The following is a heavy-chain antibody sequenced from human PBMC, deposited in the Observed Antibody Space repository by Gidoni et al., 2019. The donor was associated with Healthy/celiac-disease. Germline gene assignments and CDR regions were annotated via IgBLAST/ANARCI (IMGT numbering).Heavy chain of an antibody. Sequence: QVQLVESGGGVVQPGRSLRLSCAASGFTFSSYGMHWVRQAPGKGLEGVAVIWYDGSNKYYADSVKGRFTISRDNSKNTLYLQMNSLRAEDTAVYYCAREEYGSGSYWGQGTLVTVSS. V-gene: IGHV3-33*01. CDR2: IWYDGSNK. J-gene: IGHJ4*02. CDR1: GFTFSSYG. CDR3: AREEYGSGSY. D-gene: IGHD3-10*01.